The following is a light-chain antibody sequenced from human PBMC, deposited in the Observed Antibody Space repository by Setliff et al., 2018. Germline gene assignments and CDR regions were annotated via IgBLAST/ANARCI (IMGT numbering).Light chain of an antibody. CDR1: NRDIGYYNL. CDR3: QSYGGSVSGYV. V-gene: IGLV2-23*02. CDR2: EFT. Sequence: QSALTQPASVSGSPGQSITTPCGGTNRDIGYYNLVSWYQQHPGKAPKLILYEFTKRPSGVSDRFSGSKSGDVASLTISGLQAEDEAEYYCQSYGGSVSGYVFGTGTKVTVL. J-gene: IGLJ1*01.